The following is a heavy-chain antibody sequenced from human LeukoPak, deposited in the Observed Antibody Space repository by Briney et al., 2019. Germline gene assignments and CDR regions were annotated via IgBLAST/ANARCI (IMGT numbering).Heavy chain of an antibody. V-gene: IGHV1-69*05. CDR3: ARSDSSGYTPHYYFDD. J-gene: IGHJ4*02. D-gene: IGHD3-22*01. Sequence: PIFSTPNSSQKFQGRVTITTDESTSTAYMELSSLRSEDTAVYYCARSDSSGYTPHYYFDDWGQGTLVSVSS. CDR2: PIFSTP.